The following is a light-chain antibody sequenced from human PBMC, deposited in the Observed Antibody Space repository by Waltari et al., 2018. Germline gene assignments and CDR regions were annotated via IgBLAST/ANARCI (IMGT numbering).Light chain of an antibody. CDR3: SSYAGSSKGV. J-gene: IGLJ2*01. V-gene: IGLV2-23*02. CDR2: AVS. CDR1: SSDVGNYKR. Sequence: QSALTQPASVSGSPGQSITISCTGTSSDVGNYKRVSWYQQHPGKAPKLMIYAVSKRPPGFFHRFSGSKAGDMASLTISGLQPEDEAEYFCSSYAGSSKGVFGGGTKVTVL.